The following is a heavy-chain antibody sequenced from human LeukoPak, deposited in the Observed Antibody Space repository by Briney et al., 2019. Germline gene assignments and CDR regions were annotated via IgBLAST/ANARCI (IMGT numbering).Heavy chain of an antibody. CDR3: AKEWGLLWFGEWISSPLDV. D-gene: IGHD3-10*01. J-gene: IGHJ6*04. Sequence: GGSLRLSCAASGFTFSSYGMSWVRQAPGKGLEWVSAISGSGGSTYYADSVKGRFTISRDNSKNTLYLQMNSLRAEDTAVYYWAKEWGLLWFGEWISSPLDVWGKGTTVTISS. CDR2: ISGSGGST. CDR1: GFTFSSYG. V-gene: IGHV3-23*01.